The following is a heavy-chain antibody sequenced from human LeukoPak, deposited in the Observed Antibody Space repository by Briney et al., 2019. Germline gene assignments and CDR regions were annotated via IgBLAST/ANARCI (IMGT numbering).Heavy chain of an antibody. J-gene: IGHJ4*02. CDR3: ARLFSLQWLATVDY. D-gene: IGHD6-19*01. V-gene: IGHV4-39*07. CDR1: GGSISSSSYY. CDR2: IYYSGST. Sequence: SETLSLTCTVSGGSISSSSYYWGWIRQPPGKGLGWIGSIYYSGSTYYNPSLKSRVTISVDTSKNQFSLKLSSVTAADTAVYYCARLFSLQWLATVDYWGQGTLVTVSS.